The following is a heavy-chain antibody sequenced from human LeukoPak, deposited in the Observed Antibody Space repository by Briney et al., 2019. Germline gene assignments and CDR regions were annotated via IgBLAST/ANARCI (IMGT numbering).Heavy chain of an antibody. CDR3: ARAPVTSCRGAFCYPFDI. CDR1: EFSVGSNY. D-gene: IGHD2-15*01. CDR2: IYSGGST. V-gene: IGHV3-66*01. J-gene: IGHJ4*02. Sequence: PGGSLRLSCAASEFSVGSNYMTWVRQAPGKGLEWVSLIYSGGSTYYADSVKGRFTISRDNSKNTLYLQMNSLRADDAAVYYCARAPVTSCRGAFCYPFDIWGQGTLVTVSS.